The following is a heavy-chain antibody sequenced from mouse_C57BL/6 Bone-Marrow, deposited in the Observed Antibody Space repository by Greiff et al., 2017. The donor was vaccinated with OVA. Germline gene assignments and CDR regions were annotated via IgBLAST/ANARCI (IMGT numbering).Heavy chain of an antibody. CDR1: GYTFTSYW. D-gene: IGHD1-1*01. CDR2: IHPNSGST. Sequence: VQLQQPGAELVKPGASVKLSCKASGYTFTSYWMHWVKQRPGQGLEWIGMIHPNSGSTNYNEKFKSKATLTVDKSSSTAYMQLRSLTSEDSAVYYCALITTVVAPDDWGQGATLTVAT. V-gene: IGHV1-64*01. J-gene: IGHJ2*01. CDR3: ALITTVVAPDD.